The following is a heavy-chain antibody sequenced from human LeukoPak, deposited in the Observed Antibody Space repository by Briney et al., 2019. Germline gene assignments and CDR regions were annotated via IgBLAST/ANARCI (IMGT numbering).Heavy chain of an antibody. Sequence: SQTLSLTCSVSGGSISSGGYSWNWIRQPPGKGLEWIGYIYHSGSTYYNPSLKSRVIISVDTSKNQFSLKLSSVTAADTAVYYCARLPATDSSGYYGAYFFDYWGQGTLVTVSS. V-gene: IGHV4-30-2*05. J-gene: IGHJ4*02. CDR1: GGSISSGGYS. D-gene: IGHD3-22*01. CDR2: IYHSGST. CDR3: ARLPATDSSGYYGAYFFDY.